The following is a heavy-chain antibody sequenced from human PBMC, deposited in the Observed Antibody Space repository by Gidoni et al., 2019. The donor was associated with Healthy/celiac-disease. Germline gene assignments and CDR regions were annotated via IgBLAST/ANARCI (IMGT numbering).Heavy chain of an antibody. D-gene: IGHD1-26*01. V-gene: IGHV3-9*01. Sequence: EVQLVESGGGLVQPGRSLRLSCAASGFTFDDYAMHWVRQAPGKGLEWVSGISWNSGSIGYADSVKGRFTISRDNAKNSLYLQMNSLRAEDTALYYCAKSQVGASRRGAFDIWGQGTMVTVSS. CDR2: ISWNSGSI. J-gene: IGHJ3*02. CDR1: GFTFDDYA. CDR3: AKSQVGASRRGAFDI.